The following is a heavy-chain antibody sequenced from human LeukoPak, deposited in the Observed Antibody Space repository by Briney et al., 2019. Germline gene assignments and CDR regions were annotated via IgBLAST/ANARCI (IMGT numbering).Heavy chain of an antibody. J-gene: IGHJ4*02. V-gene: IGHV3-23*01. CDR2: IGGPAET. D-gene: IGHD3-16*01. Sequence: GGSLRLPCAASGFSFGVHAMTWVRQAPGKGPEWVATIGGPAETFYADSVKGRFIISRDNSRNSLYLQMNSLRAEDSALYYCAKDWTSHNGVYDCLDFWGQGTQVTVSS. CDR3: AKDWTSHNGVYDCLDF. CDR1: GFSFGVHA.